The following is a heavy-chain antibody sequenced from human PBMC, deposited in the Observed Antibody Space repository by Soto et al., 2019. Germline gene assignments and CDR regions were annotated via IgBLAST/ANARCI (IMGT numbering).Heavy chain of an antibody. CDR1: GCRFSSYW. CDR2: IYPGDSDT. J-gene: IGHJ6*02. V-gene: IGHV5-51*01. Sequence: GESLKISCKGSGCRFSSYWIAWVRQMPGKGLEWMGIIYPGDSDTIYNPSFQGQVTMSVDNSINTAHLQWSSLKASDTAMYYCARQGSNGAYYYYGMDVWGQGTPVTVSS. CDR3: ARQGSNGAYYYYGMDV. D-gene: IGHD2-8*01.